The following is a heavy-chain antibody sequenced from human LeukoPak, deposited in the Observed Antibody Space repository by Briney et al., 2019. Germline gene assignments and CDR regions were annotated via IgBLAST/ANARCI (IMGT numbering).Heavy chain of an antibody. D-gene: IGHD1-7*01. CDR2: VSSDGSID. Sequence: QPGRSLRLSCAASGFTSSNYGMHWVRQAPGKGLEWVAVVSSDGSIDYYADSLRGRFTVSRDNSKNTMFLQFNTLRPEDTAVYYCAREGMGTTFSAWFEPWGQGTLVTVSS. CDR3: AREGMGTTFSAWFEP. CDR1: GFTSSNYG. V-gene: IGHV3-30*03. J-gene: IGHJ5*02.